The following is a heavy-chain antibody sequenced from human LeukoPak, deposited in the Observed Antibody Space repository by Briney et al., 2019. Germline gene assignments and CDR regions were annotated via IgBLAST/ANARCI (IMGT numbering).Heavy chain of an antibody. J-gene: IGHJ4*02. V-gene: IGHV3-66*01. D-gene: IGHD3-3*01. CDR1: GFTFSSYE. Sequence: GGSLRLSCAASGFTFSSYEMNWVRQAPGKGLEWVSVVYSGGKTYYADSVKGRFSISRDNSKNMVYLQMNSLRAEDTAVYYCARYSDRGEWYPSYWGQGTLVTVSS. CDR3: ARYSDRGEWYPSY. CDR2: VYSGGKT.